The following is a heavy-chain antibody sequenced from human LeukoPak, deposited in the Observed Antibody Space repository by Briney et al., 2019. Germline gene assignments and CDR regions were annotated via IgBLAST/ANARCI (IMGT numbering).Heavy chain of an antibody. Sequence: SETLSLTCAVYGGSFSGYYWSWIRQPPGKGLEWIGEINHSGSTNYNPSLKSRVTISVDTSKNQFSLKLSSVTAADTAVYYCAGQAYNWNENFDYWGQGTLVTVSS. D-gene: IGHD1-20*01. CDR3: AGQAYNWNENFDY. J-gene: IGHJ4*02. V-gene: IGHV4-34*01. CDR1: GGSFSGYY. CDR2: INHSGST.